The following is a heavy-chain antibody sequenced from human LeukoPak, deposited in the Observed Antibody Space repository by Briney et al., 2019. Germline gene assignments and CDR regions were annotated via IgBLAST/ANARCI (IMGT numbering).Heavy chain of an antibody. D-gene: IGHD3-22*01. CDR3: AREFDSSGYGSLF. J-gene: IGHJ4*02. CDR2: IIPIFGTA. Sequence: SVKVSCKASGGTFSSYGISWVRQAPGQGLEWMGGIIPIFGTANYAQKFQGRVTITADESTSTAYMELSSLRSEDTAVYYCAREFDSSGYGSLFWGQGTLVTVSS. CDR1: GGTFSSYG. V-gene: IGHV1-69*01.